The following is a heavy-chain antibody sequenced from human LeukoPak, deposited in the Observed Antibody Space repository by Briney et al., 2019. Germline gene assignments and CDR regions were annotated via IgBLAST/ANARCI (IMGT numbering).Heavy chain of an antibody. CDR2: SNPSSGDS. V-gene: IGHV1-2*02. Sequence: ASVKVSSMASGYTFTVYYIHWVRQAPGQGLEWMGWSNPSSGDSKYAQKFQGRVTMTRDTSISTAYMELSSLRSDDTAVYYCVTVKSAFDILVQGTMVTVSS. CDR1: GYTFTVYY. CDR3: VTVKSAFDI. J-gene: IGHJ3*02.